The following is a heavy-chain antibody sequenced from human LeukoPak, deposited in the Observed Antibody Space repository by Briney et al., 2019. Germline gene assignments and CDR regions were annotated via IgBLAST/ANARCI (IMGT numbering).Heavy chain of an antibody. D-gene: IGHD5-12*01. V-gene: IGHV4-38-2*02. CDR3: ARQVATKGEWAFDV. CDR1: GYFSTNYY. Sequence: SETLSLTCTVSGYFSTNYYWAWIRQPPGKGLEWIASIRHDGHTYYNASLKSQVTISIDMSRNQFSLRLNSPTAADTAVYYCARQVATKGEWAFDVWGQGTMVTVSS. J-gene: IGHJ3*01. CDR2: IRHDGHT.